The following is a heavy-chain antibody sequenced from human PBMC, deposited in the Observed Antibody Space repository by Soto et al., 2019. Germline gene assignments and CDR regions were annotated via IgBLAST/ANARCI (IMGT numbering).Heavy chain of an antibody. CDR3: ARSKYYYDSSGYYYVYAFDI. D-gene: IGHD3-22*01. Sequence: ASVKVSCKASGYTFTGYYMHWVRQAPGQGLEWMGWINPNSGGTNYAQKFQGRVTMTRDTSISTAYMELSRLRSDDTAVYYCARSKYYYDSSGYYYVYAFDIWGQGTMVTVSS. J-gene: IGHJ3*02. V-gene: IGHV1-2*02. CDR2: INPNSGGT. CDR1: GYTFTGYY.